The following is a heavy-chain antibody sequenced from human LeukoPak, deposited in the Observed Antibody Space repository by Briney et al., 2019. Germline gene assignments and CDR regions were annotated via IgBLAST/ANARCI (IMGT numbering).Heavy chain of an antibody. V-gene: IGHV3-9*01. CDR2: ISWNSGNL. Sequence: PGRSLRLSCAASGFTFDDYAMHWVRQAPGKGLEWVSGISWNSGNLGYADSVKGRFTISRDNAKNSLYLHMNSLRAEDTALYYCAKDGEEGAQLLSNGGYFDLWGRGTLVTVSP. J-gene: IGHJ2*01. D-gene: IGHD2-2*01. CDR3: AKDGEEGAQLLSNGGYFDL. CDR1: GFTFDDYA.